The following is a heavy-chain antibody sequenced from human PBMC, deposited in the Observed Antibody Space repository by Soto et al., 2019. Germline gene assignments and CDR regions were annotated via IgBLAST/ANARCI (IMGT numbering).Heavy chain of an antibody. CDR3: ARDFSSYGDYDY. CDR2: ISAYNGNT. V-gene: IGHV1-18*01. J-gene: IGHJ4*02. Sequence: ASVKVSCKASGYTFTSYCISWVRQAPGQGLEWMGWISAYNGNTNYAQKLQGRVTMTTDTSTSTAYMELRSLRSDDTAVYYCARDFSSYGDYDYWGQGTLVTVSS. CDR1: GYTFTSYC. D-gene: IGHD4-17*01.